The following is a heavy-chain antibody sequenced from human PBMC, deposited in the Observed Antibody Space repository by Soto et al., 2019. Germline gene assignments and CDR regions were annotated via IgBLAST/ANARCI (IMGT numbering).Heavy chain of an antibody. CDR2: IYYSGSA. V-gene: IGHV4-61*01. CDR3: ARGVGFGYYYYHMDL. J-gene: IGHJ6*02. D-gene: IGHD3-10*01. CDR1: GDSVTSVSVY. Sequence: PSETLSLTFTVSGDSVTSVSVYWSWIRQPPGKGLEWIGYIYYSGSADYNPSLGSRVTISIDTSKNQFSLKLTSVTAADTAVYYCARGVGFGYYYYHMDLWGQGTTV.